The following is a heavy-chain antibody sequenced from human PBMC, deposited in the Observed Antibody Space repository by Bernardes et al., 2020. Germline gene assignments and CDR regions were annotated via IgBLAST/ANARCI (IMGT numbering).Heavy chain of an antibody. Sequence: SVKVSCKASGGTFSSYAISWVRQAPGQGLEWMGGIIPIFGTANYAQKFQGRVTITADKSTSTAYMELSSLRSEDTAVYYCASIAVAGFGPDYYFDYWGQGTLVTVSS. D-gene: IGHD6-19*01. CDR2: IIPIFGTA. J-gene: IGHJ4*02. CDR3: ASIAVAGFGPDYYFDY. CDR1: GGTFSSYA. V-gene: IGHV1-69*06.